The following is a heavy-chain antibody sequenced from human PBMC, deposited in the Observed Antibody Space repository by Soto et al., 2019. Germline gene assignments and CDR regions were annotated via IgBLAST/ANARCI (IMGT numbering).Heavy chain of an antibody. CDR2: IYYSGST. CDR1: GGSISSGDYY. V-gene: IGHV4-30-4*01. D-gene: IGHD6-13*01. Sequence: PSETLSLTCTVSGGSISSGDYYWSWIRQPPGKGLEWIGYIYYSGSTYYNPSLKSRVTISVDTSKNQFSPKLSSVTAADTAVYYCASAGPYYYYGMDVWGQGTTVTVSS. CDR3: ASAGPYYYYGMDV. J-gene: IGHJ6*02.